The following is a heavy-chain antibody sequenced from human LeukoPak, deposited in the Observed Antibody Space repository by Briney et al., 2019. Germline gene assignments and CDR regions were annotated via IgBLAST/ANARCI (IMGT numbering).Heavy chain of an antibody. CDR1: GGSISSGGYS. CDR3: ARGGYCSSTSCYEGWFDP. V-gene: IGHV4-30-2*01. Sequence: SQTLSLTCAVSGGSISSGGYSWSWIRQPPGKGLKWIGYIYHSGSTYYNPSLKSRVTISVDRSKNQFSLKLSSATAADTAVYYCARGGYCSSTSCYEGWFDPWGQGTLVTVSS. J-gene: IGHJ5*02. CDR2: IYHSGST. D-gene: IGHD2-2*01.